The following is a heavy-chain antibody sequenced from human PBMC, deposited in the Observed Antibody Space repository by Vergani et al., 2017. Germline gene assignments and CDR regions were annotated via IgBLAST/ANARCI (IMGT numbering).Heavy chain of an antibody. Sequence: QVQLQESGPGLVKPSQTLSLTCTVSGGSISSGSYYWSWIRQPAGKGLEWIGRIYTSGSTNYNPSLKSRVTISVDTSKNQFSLKLSSVTAADTAVYYCASWGVLSVRGAFDLGGQGTMVTVSS. CDR1: GGSISSGSYY. J-gene: IGHJ3*01. CDR3: ASWGVLSVRGAFDL. V-gene: IGHV4-61*02. CDR2: IYTSGST. D-gene: IGHD3-10*02.